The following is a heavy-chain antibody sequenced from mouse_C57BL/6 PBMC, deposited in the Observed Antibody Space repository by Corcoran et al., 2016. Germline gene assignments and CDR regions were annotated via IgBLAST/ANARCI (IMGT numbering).Heavy chain of an antibody. CDR3: VRDSNWYFDV. V-gene: IGHV9-3*01. J-gene: IGHJ1*03. CDR1: RYTFTTYG. CDR2: INPYSGVP. Sequence: QIQLVQSGPELKKPRETVKISCKASRYTFTTYGMTWVKQAPGKGLKLMGWINPYSGVPTYADDFKGRFALSLETSANTAYLQINNLKNEDTATYFCVRDSNWYFDVWGTGTTVTVSS.